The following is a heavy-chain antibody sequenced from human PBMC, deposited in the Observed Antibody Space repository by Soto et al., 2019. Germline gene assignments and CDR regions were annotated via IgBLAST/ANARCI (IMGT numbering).Heavy chain of an antibody. CDR3: AKRPVVVAATADYFDY. Sequence: GGSLRLSCAASGFTFSSYAMSWVRQAPGKGLEWVSAISGSGGSTYYADSVKGRFTISRDNSKNTLYLQMNSLRAEDTAVYYCAKRPVVVAATADYFDYWGQGXLVTVSS. J-gene: IGHJ4*02. V-gene: IGHV3-23*01. D-gene: IGHD2-15*01. CDR1: GFTFSSYA. CDR2: ISGSGGST.